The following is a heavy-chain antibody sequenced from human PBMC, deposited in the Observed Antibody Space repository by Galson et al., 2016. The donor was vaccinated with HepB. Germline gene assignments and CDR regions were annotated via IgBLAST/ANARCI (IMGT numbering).Heavy chain of an antibody. CDR2: INAEESVK. J-gene: IGHJ4*02. CDR1: GFSFSRSW. CDR3: ATTAASPAND. Sequence: SLRLSCAASGFSFSRSWMSWVRQAPGKGLEWLANINAEESVKYYADSVKGRFTISRDNAKNSPSLRMNSLRVGDSAVYYCATTAASPANDWGQGTLVTVSS. D-gene: IGHD2-2*01. V-gene: IGHV3-7*01.